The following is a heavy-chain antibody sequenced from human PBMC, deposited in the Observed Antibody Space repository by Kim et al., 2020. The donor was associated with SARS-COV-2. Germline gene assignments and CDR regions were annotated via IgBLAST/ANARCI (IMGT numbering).Heavy chain of an antibody. CDR2: ISYDGSNK. D-gene: IGHD4-17*01. J-gene: IGHJ6*02. CDR3: AKVTDYGDQFYYYYGMDV. Sequence: GGSLRLSCAASGFTFSSYGMHWVRQAPSKGLEWVAVISYDGSNKYYADSVKGRFTISRDNSKNTLYLQMNSLRAEDTAVYYCAKVTDYGDQFYYYYGMDVWGQGTTVTVSS. CDR1: GFTFSSYG. V-gene: IGHV3-30*18.